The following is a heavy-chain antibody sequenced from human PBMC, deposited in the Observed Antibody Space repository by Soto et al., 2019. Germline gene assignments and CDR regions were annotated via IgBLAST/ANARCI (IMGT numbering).Heavy chain of an antibody. D-gene: IGHD2-2*02. J-gene: IGHJ4*02. CDR2: IHHSGAT. V-gene: IGHV4-4*02. Sequence: SETLSLTCAVSGASICDCDWWSWVRQPPGKGLEWIGEIHHSGATNHNSSVKSRVTISLDKSKNHLSLQLNSVTAADTAVYYCATRDYTASPYWGQGILVTVSS. CDR3: ATRDYTASPY. CDR1: GASICDCDW.